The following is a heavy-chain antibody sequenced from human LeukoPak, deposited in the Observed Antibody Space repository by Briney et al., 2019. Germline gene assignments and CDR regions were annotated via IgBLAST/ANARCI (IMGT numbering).Heavy chain of an antibody. D-gene: IGHD2-2*01. J-gene: IGHJ5*02. Sequence: SQTLSLTCTVSGGSISSGGYYWSWIRQHPGKGLEWIGYIYYSGSTYYNPSLKSRVTISVDTSKNQFSLKLSSVTAADTAVYYCAGYCSSTSCYWGNWFDPWGQGTLVTVSS. CDR2: IYYSGST. CDR3: AGYCSSTSCYWGNWFDP. CDR1: GGSISSGGYY. V-gene: IGHV4-31*03.